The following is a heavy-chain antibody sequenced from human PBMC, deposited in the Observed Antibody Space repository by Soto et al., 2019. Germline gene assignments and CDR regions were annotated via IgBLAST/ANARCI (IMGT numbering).Heavy chain of an antibody. CDR3: ARGAPGGAYDFWSGYYYYYGMDV. Sequence: SETLSLTCTVSGGSISSSSYYWGWIRQPPGKGLEWIGSIYYSGSTYYNPSLKSRVTISVDTSKNQFSLKLSSVTAADTAVYYCARGAPGGAYDFWSGYYYYYGMDVWGQGTTVTVSS. J-gene: IGHJ6*02. CDR1: GGSISSSSYY. V-gene: IGHV4-39*07. CDR2: IYYSGST. D-gene: IGHD3-3*01.